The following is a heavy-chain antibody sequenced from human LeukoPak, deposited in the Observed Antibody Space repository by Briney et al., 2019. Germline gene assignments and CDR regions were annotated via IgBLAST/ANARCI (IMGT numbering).Heavy chain of an antibody. CDR3: AKDLIRGWDFWSGYPTPHGMDV. D-gene: IGHD3-3*01. CDR1: GYTFTSYG. CDR2: IGTYNGNT. V-gene: IGHV1-18*01. J-gene: IGHJ6*02. Sequence: GASVKVSCKASGYTFTSYGISWVRQAPGQGLEWMGWIGTYNGNTNYAQKLQGRVTMTTDTSTSTAYMELRSLRSDDTAVYYCAKDLIRGWDFWSGYPTPHGMDVWGQGTTVTVSS.